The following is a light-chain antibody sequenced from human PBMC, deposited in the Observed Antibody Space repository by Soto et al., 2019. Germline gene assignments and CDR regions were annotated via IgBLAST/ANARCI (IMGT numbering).Light chain of an antibody. CDR1: ESVHRK. Sequence: EVVMTQSPGTLSVSPGERVTLSCRASESVHRKLAWYHQKPGQGPSLLIYYASTRATGVPDRFTGSGSGTEFTLTISSLQSEDFGVYHCQHYSNWPPTFGPGTKVEIK. CDR3: QHYSNWPPT. J-gene: IGKJ3*01. V-gene: IGKV3-15*01. CDR2: YAS.